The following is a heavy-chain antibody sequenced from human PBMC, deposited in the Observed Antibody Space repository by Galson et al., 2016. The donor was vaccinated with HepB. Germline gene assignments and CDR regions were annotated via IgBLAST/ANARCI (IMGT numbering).Heavy chain of an antibody. CDR1: GFTFRTSW. CDR3: ARDPMRFAFDL. CDR2: INPDGSQT. V-gene: IGHV3-7*01. J-gene: IGHJ3*01. Sequence: SLRLSCAASGFTFRTSWMSWVRQPPGKGPEWMATINPDGSQTYYVDSVKGRFNISKDNAKNSLYLRMNSLRADETAVYYCARDPMRFAFDLWGQGTMVTVSS.